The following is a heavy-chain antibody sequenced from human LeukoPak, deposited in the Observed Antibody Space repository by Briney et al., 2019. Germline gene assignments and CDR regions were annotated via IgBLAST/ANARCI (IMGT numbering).Heavy chain of an antibody. J-gene: IGHJ6*02. Sequence: SETLSLTCAVYGGSFSDYYWSWIRQPPGKGLEWIGEINHSGSTNYSPSLKSRVTISVDTSKNQFSLKLSSVTAADTAVYYCARTTYYYGMDVWGQGTTVTVSS. V-gene: IGHV4-34*01. D-gene: IGHD1-1*01. CDR3: ARTTYYYGMDV. CDR1: GGSFSDYY. CDR2: INHSGST.